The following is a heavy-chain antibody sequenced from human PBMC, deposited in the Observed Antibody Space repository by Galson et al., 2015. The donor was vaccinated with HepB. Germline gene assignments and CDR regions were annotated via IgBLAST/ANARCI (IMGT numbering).Heavy chain of an antibody. D-gene: IGHD2-2*01. CDR1: GGSISSSSYY. J-gene: IGHJ4*02. Sequence: ETLSLTCTVSGGSISSSSYYWGWIRQPPGKGLEWIGSIYYSGSTYYNPSLKSRVTISVDTSKNHFSLELTSVTAADTAVYYCARSYCSPTSCSSIGVSDSWGQGTLVTVSS. CDR2: IYYSGST. CDR3: ARSYCSPTSCSSIGVSDS. V-gene: IGHV4-39*02.